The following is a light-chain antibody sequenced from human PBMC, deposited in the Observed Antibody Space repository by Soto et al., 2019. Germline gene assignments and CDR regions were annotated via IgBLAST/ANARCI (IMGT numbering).Light chain of an antibody. V-gene: IGLV2-8*01. CDR2: EVN. CDR1: TSDFGSNNY. J-gene: IGLJ1*01. Sequence: QSALTQPPSASGSPGQSVTSSCTGTTSDFGSNNYVSWYQQHPGKAPKLMIYEVNKRPSGVPDRFSGSKSGNTASLTVSGLQADDEADYYCSSYAGSNIYYVFGTGTKVTV. CDR3: SSYAGSNIYYV.